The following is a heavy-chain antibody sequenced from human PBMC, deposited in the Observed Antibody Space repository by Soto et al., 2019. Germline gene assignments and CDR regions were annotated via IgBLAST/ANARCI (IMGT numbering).Heavy chain of an antibody. CDR3: ARDEGYYDSSGYRGGAFDI. CDR2: TYYRSKWYN. CDR1: GDSVSSNSAA. D-gene: IGHD3-22*01. Sequence: PSQTLSLTCAMSGDSVSSNSAAWNWIRQSPSRGLEWLGRTYYRSKWYNDYAVSVKSRITINPDTSKNQFSLQLNSVTPEDTAVYYCARDEGYYDSSGYRGGAFDIWGQGTMVTVSS. J-gene: IGHJ3*02. V-gene: IGHV6-1*01.